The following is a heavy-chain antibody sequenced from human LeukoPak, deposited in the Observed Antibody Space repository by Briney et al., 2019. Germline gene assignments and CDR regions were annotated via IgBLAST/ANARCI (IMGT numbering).Heavy chain of an antibody. D-gene: IGHD3-3*01. CDR1: GGSFSDYY. V-gene: IGHV4-34*01. CDR3: ARDPITIFGVAPGNWFDP. CDR2: INHSRSS. Sequence: SETLSLTCAVYGGSFSDYYWNWIRQPPGKGLEWIGEINHSRSSNYNPSLKSRLTISVDTSKKQFSLKLSSVTAADTAVYYCARDPITIFGVAPGNWFDPWGQGTLVTVSS. J-gene: IGHJ5*02.